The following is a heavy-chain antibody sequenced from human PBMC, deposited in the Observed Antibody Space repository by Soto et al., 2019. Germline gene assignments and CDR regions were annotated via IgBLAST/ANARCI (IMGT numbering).Heavy chain of an antibody. CDR3: GTGSAFDI. CDR1: GFTFSNAW. V-gene: IGHV3-15*01. J-gene: IGHJ3*02. CDR2: IKSKTNGETT. Sequence: EVQLVQSGGGLVKPGESRRLSCGGFGFTFSNAWMSWVRRAPGKGLEWVGRIKSKTNGETTDYAAPVKGRFNISRDDSKNTLYLQMNSLTTDDTAVYYCGTGSAFDIWGQGTVVTVSS.